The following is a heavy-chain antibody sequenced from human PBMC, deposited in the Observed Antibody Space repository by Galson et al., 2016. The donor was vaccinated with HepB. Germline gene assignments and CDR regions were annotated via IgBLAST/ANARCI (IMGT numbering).Heavy chain of an antibody. CDR1: GGSIKNYY. Sequence: SETLSLTCTVSGGSIKNYYWSWIRQPPGKGLEWIGFINYSGTTNYNPSVKGRVAISVDTSKNQFSLKLSSVTAADTAIFFGAGGAVDFRNGYDKALDGWGQGTMVTVSS. J-gene: IGHJ3*01. CDR3: AGGAVDFRNGYDKALDG. V-gene: IGHV4-59*01. CDR2: INYSGTT. D-gene: IGHD3-3*01.